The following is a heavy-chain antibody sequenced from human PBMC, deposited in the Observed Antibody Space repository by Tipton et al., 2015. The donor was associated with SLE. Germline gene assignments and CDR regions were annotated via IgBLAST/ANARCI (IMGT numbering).Heavy chain of an antibody. J-gene: IGHJ6*03. V-gene: IGHV5-51*03. CDR2: IYPGDSDT. D-gene: IGHD5-12*01. Sequence: QLVQSGAEVKKPGESLKISCKGSGYSFISYWIGWVRQIPGKGLEWMGIIYPGDSDTRYSPSSQGQGTISADKSISTAYLQWSSLKASGTAMYYCARGVWWLAPDYYYDMDVWGKETTVTVSS. CDR3: ARGVWWLAPDYYYDMDV. CDR1: GYSFISYW.